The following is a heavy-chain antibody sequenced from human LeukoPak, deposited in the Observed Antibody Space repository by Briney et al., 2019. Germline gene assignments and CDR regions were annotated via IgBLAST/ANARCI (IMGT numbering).Heavy chain of an antibody. J-gene: IGHJ4*02. D-gene: IGHD4-17*01. V-gene: IGHV3-23*01. Sequence: GGALRLSCAASGFTFSSYAMSWVRQPPGKGVEGVAAISGSGGSTYYADSVKGRFTISRDNAKNSLYVQMNSLRPEDTAVYYCARDYGDYWGQGTLVTVSS. CDR1: GFTFSSYA. CDR3: ARDYGDY. CDR2: ISGSGGST.